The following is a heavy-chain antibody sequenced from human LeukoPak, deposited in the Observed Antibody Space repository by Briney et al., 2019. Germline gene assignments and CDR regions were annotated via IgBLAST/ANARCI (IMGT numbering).Heavy chain of an antibody. V-gene: IGHV4-34*01. CDR3: ARIRGYSYGTFDY. Sequence: PSETLSLTCAVYGGSFSGYYWNWIRQPPGKGLEWIGEINHSGSTNYNPSLKSRVTISVDTSKNQFSLRLTSVTAADTAVYYCARIRGYSYGTFDYWGQGTLVTVSS. D-gene: IGHD5-18*01. J-gene: IGHJ4*02. CDR1: GGSFSGYY. CDR2: INHSGST.